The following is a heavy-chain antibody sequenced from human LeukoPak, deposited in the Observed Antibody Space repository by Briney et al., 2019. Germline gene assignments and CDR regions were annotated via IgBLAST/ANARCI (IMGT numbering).Heavy chain of an antibody. D-gene: IGHD3-22*01. V-gene: IGHV4-39*01. Sequence: SETLSLTCTVSGGSISSSSYYWGWIRQPPGKGLEWIGSIYYSGSTYYNPSLKSRVTISVDTSKNQFSLKLSSVTAADTAVYYCARPGVYYDSSGYSYWGQGTLVTVSS. CDR2: IYYSGST. CDR3: ARPGVYYDSSGYSY. CDR1: GGSISSSSYY. J-gene: IGHJ4*02.